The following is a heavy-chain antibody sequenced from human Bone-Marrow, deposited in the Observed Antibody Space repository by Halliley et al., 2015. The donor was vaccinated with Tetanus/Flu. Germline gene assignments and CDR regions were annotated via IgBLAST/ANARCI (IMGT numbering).Heavy chain of an antibody. J-gene: IGHJ6*02. V-gene: IGHV4-59*01. D-gene: IGHD3-3*01. CDR2: ISYSGSI. CDR3: AGFGHYYYYGMDV. Sequence: EWVGYISYSGSINSNPSLKSRVTILGDTSKNQFSLNLISVTAADTAVYYCAGFGHYYYYGMDVWGQGTTVTVSS.